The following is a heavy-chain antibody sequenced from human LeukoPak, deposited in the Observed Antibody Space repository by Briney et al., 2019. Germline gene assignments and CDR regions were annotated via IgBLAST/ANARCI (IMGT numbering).Heavy chain of an antibody. CDR2: IYYSGST. J-gene: IGHJ6*03. CDR3: ARGGSYYPNYYYYYMNV. V-gene: IGHV4-59*01. D-gene: IGHD1-26*01. Sequence: PSETLSLTCAVSGGSISSYYWSWIRQPPGKGLEWIGYIYYSGSTNYNPSLKSRVTISVDTSKNQFSLKLSSVTAADTAVYYCARGGSYYPNYYYYYMNVWGKGTTVTVSS. CDR1: GGSISSYY.